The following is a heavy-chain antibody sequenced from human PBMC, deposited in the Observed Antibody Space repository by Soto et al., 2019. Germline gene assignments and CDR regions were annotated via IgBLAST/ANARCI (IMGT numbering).Heavy chain of an antibody. V-gene: IGHV3-23*01. J-gene: IGHJ6*03. CDR1: GFTFSSYA. Sequence: EVQLLESGGGLVQPGGSLRLSCAASGFTFSSYAMSWVRQAPGKGLEWVSAISGSGGSTYYADSVKGRFTISRDNSKNPLYREMNDRGAGDTAVYFWAIHTGAGGGGDYYYYMDVWGKGTTVTVSS. D-gene: IGHD6-19*01. CDR3: AIHTGAGGGGDYYYYMDV. CDR2: ISGSGGST.